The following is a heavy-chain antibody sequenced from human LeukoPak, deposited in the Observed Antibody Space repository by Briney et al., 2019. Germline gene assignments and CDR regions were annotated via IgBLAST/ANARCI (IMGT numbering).Heavy chain of an antibody. CDR2: IYHSGST. CDR3: ARDHYGMDV. Sequence: SETLSLTCAVSGGSISSGGYSWSWIRQPPGKGLEWIGYIYHSGSTYYNPSLKSRVTISVDRSKNQFSLKLSSVTAADTAVYYCARDHYGMDVWGQGTTATVSS. J-gene: IGHJ6*02. CDR1: GGSISSGGYS. V-gene: IGHV4-30-2*01.